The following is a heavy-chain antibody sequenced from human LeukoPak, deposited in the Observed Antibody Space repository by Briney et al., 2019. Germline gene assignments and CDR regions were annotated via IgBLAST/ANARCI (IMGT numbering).Heavy chain of an antibody. CDR1: GFTFISYA. D-gene: IGHD3-10*01. CDR3: AKSSGSGSPQRSFDY. J-gene: IGHJ4*02. Sequence: GGSLRLSCAASGFTFISYAMSWVRQAPGKGLEWVSGISGSGGITYYADSVKGRSTISRDNSQNTLYLQMNSLRAEDTALYYCAKSSGSGSPQRSFDYWGQGTLVTVSS. CDR2: ISGSGGIT. V-gene: IGHV3-23*01.